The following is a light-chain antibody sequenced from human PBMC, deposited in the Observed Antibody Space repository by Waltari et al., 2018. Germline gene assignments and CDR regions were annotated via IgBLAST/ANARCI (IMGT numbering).Light chain of an antibody. Sequence: DVVMSQSPLSLPVTLRQPAPFSCRSGQSLVSSDGHTYFTWLHQRPGQSPRRLLYKVSNRDAGVPDRFSGSGSGTDVTMRISTVEAEDVGVFYCMQNTDWAWTFGKGTKVEIK. CDR1: QSLVSSDGHTY. CDR2: KVS. J-gene: IGKJ1*01. CDR3: MQNTDWAWT. V-gene: IGKV2-30*01.